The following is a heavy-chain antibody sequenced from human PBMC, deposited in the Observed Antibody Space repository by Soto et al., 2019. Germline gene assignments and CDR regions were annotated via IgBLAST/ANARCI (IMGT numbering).Heavy chain of an antibody. Sequence: QVQLLESGPGLVKPSGTLSLTCAVSSVSISSSRWWSWVRQPPGKGLAGIGEGYHDGSTNYNPSLKSRVTISVDKSKNQFSLKLSSVTAGDTAVYYCARDPGYSYGDRYYYMDVWGKGTTVTVSS. J-gene: IGHJ6*03. D-gene: IGHD5-18*01. V-gene: IGHV4-4*02. CDR2: GYHDGST. CDR1: SVSISSSRW. CDR3: ARDPGYSYGDRYYYMDV.